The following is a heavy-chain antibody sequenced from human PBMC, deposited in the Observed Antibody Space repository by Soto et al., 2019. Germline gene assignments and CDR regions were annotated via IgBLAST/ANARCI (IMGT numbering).Heavy chain of an antibody. CDR3: CRGVFADHHDVFTPYYYYYGMDV. J-gene: IGHJ6*02. CDR1: GDSVSSNSAA. V-gene: IGHV6-1*01. CDR2: TYYRSKWYN. Sequence: SQTLSLTCAISGDSVSSNSAAWNWIRQSPSRGLEWLGRTYYRSKWYNDYTVSVKSRITINPDTSKKQLSLQLKYVITEEAAVDYCCRGVFADHHDVFTPYYYYYGMDVWGQGTTVTVSS. D-gene: IGHD3-10*02.